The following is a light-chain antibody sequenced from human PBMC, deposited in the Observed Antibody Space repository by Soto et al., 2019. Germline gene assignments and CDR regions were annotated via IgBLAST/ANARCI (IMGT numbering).Light chain of an antibody. J-gene: IGKJ1*01. CDR1: QSVSSY. CDR2: DAS. V-gene: IGKV3-11*01. CDR3: QQRSNWGWT. Sequence: EIVLTQSPATLSLSPGERATLSCRASQSVSSYLAWYQQKPGQAPRLLIYDASNRATGIPARFSGSGSGTDFTLTISRLEPEDFAVYYCQQRSNWGWTFGQGTKVDIK.